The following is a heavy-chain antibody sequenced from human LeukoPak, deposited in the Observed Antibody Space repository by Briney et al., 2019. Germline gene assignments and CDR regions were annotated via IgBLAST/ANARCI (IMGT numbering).Heavy chain of an antibody. D-gene: IGHD3-22*01. V-gene: IGHV4-4*07. CDR1: GGSTSSYY. J-gene: IGHJ4*02. CDR3: ARDYRMTVIVD. Sequence: NTSETLSLTCTVSGGSTSSYYWSWIRQPPGKGLEWIGRIYTSGIISGSTYYNPSLKSRVTISVDTSKNQFSLKLSSVTAADTAVYYCARDYRMTVIVDWGLGTLVTVSS. CDR2: IYTSGIISGST.